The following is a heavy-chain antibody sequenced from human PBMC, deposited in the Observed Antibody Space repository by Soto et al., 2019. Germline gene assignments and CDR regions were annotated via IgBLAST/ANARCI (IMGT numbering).Heavy chain of an antibody. V-gene: IGHV3-48*02. CDR2: ISSSSSTI. D-gene: IGHD3-22*01. CDR3: ARGVNSITMIVVGDY. CDR1: VFTFSSYS. Sequence: HPGGSLRLSCAASVFTFSSYSMNWVRQAPGKGLEWVSYISSSSSTIYYADSVKGRFTISRDNAKNSLYLQMNSLRDEDTAVYYCARGVNSITMIVVGDYWGQGTLVTVSS. J-gene: IGHJ4*02.